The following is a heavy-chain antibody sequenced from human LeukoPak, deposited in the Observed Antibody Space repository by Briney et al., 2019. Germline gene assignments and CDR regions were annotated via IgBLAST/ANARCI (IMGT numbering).Heavy chain of an antibody. CDR3: ARTGYCGSTSCYYSPYGMDV. D-gene: IGHD2-2*03. CDR1: GVTXDDYG. V-gene: IGHV3-20*01. J-gene: IGHJ6*02. Sequence: XXXSGVTXDDYGMNWVRHAPGKGLEWVSGINRNGGSTDYADSVKGGFTISREKAKNSLYMQKKSLREEETGVYNCARTGYCGSTSCYYSPYGMDVWGQGPTVTVSS. CDR2: INRNGGST.